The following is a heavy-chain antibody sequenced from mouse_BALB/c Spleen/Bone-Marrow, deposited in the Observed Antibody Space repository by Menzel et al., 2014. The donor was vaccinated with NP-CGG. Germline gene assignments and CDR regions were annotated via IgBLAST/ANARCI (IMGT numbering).Heavy chain of an antibody. V-gene: IGHV4-1*02. D-gene: IGHD1-1*01. J-gene: IGHJ2*01. CDR2: INPNSRTI. Sequence: EVKLLESGGGLVQPGGSLKLSCAASGFDFSRYWMSWVRQAPGKGLEWIGEINPNSRTINYTPSLKDKFTISRDNAKNTLDLQMNKVRSEDTALYYWARCGYYGFLAYWGQGTTLTVSS. CDR1: GFDFSRYW. CDR3: ARCGYYGFLAY.